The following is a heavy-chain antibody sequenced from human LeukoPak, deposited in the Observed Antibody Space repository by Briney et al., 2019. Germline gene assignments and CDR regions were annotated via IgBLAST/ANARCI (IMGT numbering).Heavy chain of an antibody. J-gene: IGHJ4*02. V-gene: IGHV4-59*08. CDR2: IHYSGNT. D-gene: IGHD3-3*01. Sequence: PSETLSLTCTVSGGSISSYYWSWVRQPPGKRLEWIGYIHYSGNTNYNPSLKSRLTMSADRSRNQFSLNLNSVTAADTAVYYCARINWNYFDYWGQGILVTVAS. CDR1: GGSISSYY. CDR3: ARINWNYFDY.